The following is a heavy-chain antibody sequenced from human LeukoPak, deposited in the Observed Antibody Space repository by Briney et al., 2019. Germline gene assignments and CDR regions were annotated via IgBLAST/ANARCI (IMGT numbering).Heavy chain of an antibody. V-gene: IGHV3-7*04. CDR1: GFTFSSYW. D-gene: IGHD7-27*01. Sequence: GGSLRLSCAASGFTFSSYWMSWVRQAPGKGLEWVANIKPDGSAGYSVDSVKGRFTISRDNAKNSVYLQMNSLGAEDTAVYYCAGEPGDRVYWGQGTLVTVSS. J-gene: IGHJ4*02. CDR2: IKPDGSAG. CDR3: AGEPGDRVY.